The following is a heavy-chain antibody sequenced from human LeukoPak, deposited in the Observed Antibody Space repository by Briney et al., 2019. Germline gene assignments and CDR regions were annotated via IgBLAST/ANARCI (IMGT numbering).Heavy chain of an antibody. Sequence: GGSLRLSCEVSEFPFSIYAMAWVRQAPGQGLEWVSAIDASGSDTYYTDSVKGRFAISRDNSKNTVYLQMNSLRVEDTAVYYCADYRKPQGLDYWGQGTLVTVSS. J-gene: IGHJ4*02. CDR3: ADYRKPQGLDY. CDR2: IDASGSDT. CDR1: EFPFSIYA. D-gene: IGHD1-14*01. V-gene: IGHV3-23*01.